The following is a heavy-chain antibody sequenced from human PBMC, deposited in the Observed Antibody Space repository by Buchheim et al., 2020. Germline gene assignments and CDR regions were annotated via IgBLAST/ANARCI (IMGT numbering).Heavy chain of an antibody. CDR2: ISSSSSYI. D-gene: IGHD1-26*01. CDR3: ARESVTGSYYADY. V-gene: IGHV3-21*01. CDR1: GFTFSSYS. Sequence: EVQLVESGGGLVKPGGSLRLSCAASGFTFSSYSMNWVRQAPGKGLEWVSSISSSSSYISYADSVKGRFTISRDNAKNSLYLQMNSLRAEDTAVYYCARESVTGSYYADYWGQGTL. J-gene: IGHJ4*02.